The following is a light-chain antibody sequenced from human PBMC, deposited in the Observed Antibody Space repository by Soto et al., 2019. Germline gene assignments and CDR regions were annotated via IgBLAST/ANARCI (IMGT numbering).Light chain of an antibody. CDR1: QSISSW. V-gene: IGKV1-5*01. CDR3: HHYDSYSPNFT. J-gene: IGKJ3*01. Sequence: DIQMTQSPSTLSASVGDRVTITCRASQSISSWLAWYQQKPGKAPKLLIYDASSLESGVPSRFCCSRSVTPLTLPLPTLQPDDYATYYCHHYDSYSPNFTFGPGTKVDIK. CDR2: DAS.